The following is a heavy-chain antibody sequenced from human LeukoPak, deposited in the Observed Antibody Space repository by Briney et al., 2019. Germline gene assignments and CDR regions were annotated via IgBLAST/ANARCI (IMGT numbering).Heavy chain of an antibody. V-gene: IGHV1-2*02. CDR1: GYTFTGYY. Sequence: ASVTVSCKASGYTFTGYYMHWVRQAPGQGLEWMGWINPNSGGTNYAQKFQGRVTITRDTSIGTAYMELSRLRSDDTAVYYCARGVSGKQPLDYWGQGTLVTVSS. CDR2: INPNSGGT. D-gene: IGHD1-26*01. J-gene: IGHJ4*02. CDR3: ARGVSGKQPLDY.